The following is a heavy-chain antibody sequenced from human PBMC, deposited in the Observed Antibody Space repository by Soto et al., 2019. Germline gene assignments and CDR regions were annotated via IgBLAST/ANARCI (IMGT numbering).Heavy chain of an antibody. Sequence: QVQLVESGGGVVQPGRSLRLSCAASGFSFTNYAMHWVRQAPGKGLEWVAAIWYDGSNKYYAESVKGRFTISRDASENTLSLQMDSLRADDTAVYYCARCPPTDWYFDLWGRGTLVTVSS. CDR2: IWYDGSNK. CDR3: ARCPPTDWYFDL. CDR1: GFSFTNYA. J-gene: IGHJ2*01. V-gene: IGHV3-33*01.